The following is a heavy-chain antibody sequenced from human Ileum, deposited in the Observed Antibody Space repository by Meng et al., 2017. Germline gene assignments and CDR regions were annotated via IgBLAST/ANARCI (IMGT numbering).Heavy chain of an antibody. J-gene: IGHJ4*02. CDR1: GFTLSSYW. V-gene: IGHV3-7*01. CDR3: ARDVVVQATTRTPLDY. CDR2: IKEDGSEK. Sequence: GESLKISCAASGFTLSSYWMSWVRQAPGKGLEWVANIKEDGSEKYFVDSVKGRFTISRDNAQNSLFLQMNDLRAEDTAIYYCARDVVVQATTRTPLDYWGQGTLVTVSS. D-gene: IGHD1-1*01.